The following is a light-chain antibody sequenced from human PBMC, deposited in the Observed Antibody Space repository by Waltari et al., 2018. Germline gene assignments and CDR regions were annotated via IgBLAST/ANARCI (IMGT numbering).Light chain of an antibody. CDR3: QQRSNLVT. Sequence: EIVLTQSPATLSLSPGERATLSCRASQSVSTDLAWYQQKPGQAPRLLIHDASNRATGVPGRFSGSGSGTDFTLTISSLEPEDFAVYFCQQRSNLVTFGGGTKVEIK. CDR1: QSVSTD. CDR2: DAS. J-gene: IGKJ4*01. V-gene: IGKV3-11*01.